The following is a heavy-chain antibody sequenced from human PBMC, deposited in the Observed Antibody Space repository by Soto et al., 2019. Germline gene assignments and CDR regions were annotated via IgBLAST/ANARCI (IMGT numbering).Heavy chain of an antibody. V-gene: IGHV3-30*18. CDR3: AKDRHYASSGAIDY. CDR2: ISYDGSNK. D-gene: IGHD3-22*01. CDR1: GFTFSSSG. J-gene: IGHJ4*02. Sequence: QVQLVESGGGVVQPGRSLRLSCAASGFTFSSSGMHWVRQAPGTGLEWVAVISYDGSNKYYADSVKGRFTISRDNSKNTLYLQMNSLRAEDTAVYYCAKDRHYASSGAIDYWGQGTLVTFSS.